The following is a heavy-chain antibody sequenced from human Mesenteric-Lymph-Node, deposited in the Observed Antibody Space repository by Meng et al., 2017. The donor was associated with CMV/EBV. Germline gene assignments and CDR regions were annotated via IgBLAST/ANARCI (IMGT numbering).Heavy chain of an antibody. CDR1: CVSVSRNY. CDR2: IYSGGGT. Sequence: LPCAASCVSVSRNYMSWVRQPPGKGLEWVSLIYSGGGTYYADSVKGRFTISRDHSKNTLDLQMNSLRAEDMAVYYCARGPSYREFDYWGQGALVTVSS. CDR3: ARGPSYREFDY. V-gene: IGHV3-53*01. J-gene: IGHJ4*02.